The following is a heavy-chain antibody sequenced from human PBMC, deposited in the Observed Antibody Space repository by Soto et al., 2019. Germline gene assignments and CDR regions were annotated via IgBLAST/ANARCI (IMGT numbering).Heavy chain of an antibody. CDR1: GVSISKSADY. J-gene: IGHJ4*02. CDR3: ARSTRRTVAPDY. D-gene: IGHD6-19*01. V-gene: IGHV4-39*01. CDR2: IYYSGST. Sequence: TLSLTCTVSGVSISKSADYWGWIRQPPGKGLEWMGSIYYSGSTYYNPSLKSRVTISVDTSKNQFSLKLSSVTAADTAVYYCARSTRRTVAPDYWGQGTLVTVSS.